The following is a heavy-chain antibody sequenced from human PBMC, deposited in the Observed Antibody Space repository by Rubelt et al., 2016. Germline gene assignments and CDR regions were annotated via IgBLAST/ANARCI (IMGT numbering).Heavy chain of an antibody. CDR1: GDSITTTGHY. D-gene: IGHD1-26*01. J-gene: IGHJ4*02. CDR3: ARHDTGSFLFDF. CDR2: IYYTGTT. V-gene: IGHV4-39*01. Sequence: QLQLQESGPELLKPSETLSLTCTVSGDSITTTGHYWGWIRQSPGKGLEWIASIYYTGTTNYNPSLKSRVTISVDPSKNQYSRTLSSVTAADTAVYYWARHDTGSFLFDFWGQGTPVTVSS.